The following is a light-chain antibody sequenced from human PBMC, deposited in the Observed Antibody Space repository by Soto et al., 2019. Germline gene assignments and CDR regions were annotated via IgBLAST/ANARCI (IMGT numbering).Light chain of an antibody. CDR2: DAS. Sequence: DIQMTQSPSTLSASVGDRVTITCRASQSISSWLAWYQQKPGKAPKLLIYDASSLESGVPSRFSGSGSGTEFTLTSSSLQPDDFATYYCQQYILAWTFGQGTKVEIK. CDR1: QSISSW. CDR3: QQYILAWT. J-gene: IGKJ1*01. V-gene: IGKV1-5*01.